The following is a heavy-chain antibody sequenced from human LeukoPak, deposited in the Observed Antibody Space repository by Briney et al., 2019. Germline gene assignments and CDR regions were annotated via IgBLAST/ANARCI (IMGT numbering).Heavy chain of an antibody. J-gene: IGHJ4*02. CDR3: AREVAQFDY. CDR1: GFTFSSFA. D-gene: IGHD5-12*01. CDR2: ISGSGGTT. Sequence: GGSLRLSCAVSGFTFSSFALSWVRQAPGKGLEWVSAISGSGGTTHHADSVKGRFTISRDNSKNTLYMQMNSLRAEDTAVYYCAREVAQFDYWGQGTLVTASS. V-gene: IGHV3-23*01.